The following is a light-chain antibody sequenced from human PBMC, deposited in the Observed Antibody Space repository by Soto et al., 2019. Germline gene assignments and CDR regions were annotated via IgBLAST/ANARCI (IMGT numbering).Light chain of an antibody. J-gene: IGLJ2*01. V-gene: IGLV2-14*01. CDR3: SSYTSSSTRVV. CDR2: EVS. CDR1: SSDVGGYNY. Sequence: QSALTQPASVSGSPGQSITLSCTGTSSDVGGYNYVSWYQQHPGKAPKLMIYEVSNRPSGVSNRFSGSKSGNTASLTISGLQAEDEAEYYCSSYTSSSTRVVFGGGTKLTVL.